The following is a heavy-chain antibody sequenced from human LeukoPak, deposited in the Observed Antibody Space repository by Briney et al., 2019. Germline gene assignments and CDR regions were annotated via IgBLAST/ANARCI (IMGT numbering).Heavy chain of an antibody. D-gene: IGHD3-10*01. CDR3: ARDASYSAGGDGFDI. J-gene: IGHJ3*02. Sequence: PGGSLRLSCAASGFTFSSYSMNWVRQAPGKGLEWVSSISSSSSYIYYADSVKGRFTISRHNSKNTLYLQMNSLRAEDTAVYYCARDASYSAGGDGFDIWGQGTMVTVSS. CDR2: ISSSSSYI. V-gene: IGHV3-21*01. CDR1: GFTFSSYS.